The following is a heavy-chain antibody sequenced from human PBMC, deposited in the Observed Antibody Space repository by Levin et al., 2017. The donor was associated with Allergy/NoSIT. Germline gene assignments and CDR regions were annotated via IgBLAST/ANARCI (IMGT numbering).Heavy chain of an antibody. CDR3: TTTIRWSPVDLDY. CDR2: IKQDGSET. V-gene: IGHV3-7*03. J-gene: IGHJ4*02. CDR1: GFTFTSFW. D-gene: IGHD4-23*01. Sequence: GGSLRLSCAASGFTFTSFWMTWVRQAPGKGLEWVANIKQDGSETYYVDSVKGRFTISRDNAKNSVYLQMNSLKAEDTGVYYCTTTIRWSPVDLDYWGQGTLVTVSS.